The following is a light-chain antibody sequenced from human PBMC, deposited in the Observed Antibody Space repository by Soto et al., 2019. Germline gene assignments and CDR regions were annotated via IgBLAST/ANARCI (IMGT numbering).Light chain of an antibody. V-gene: IGKV3-20*01. J-gene: IGKJ2*02. CDR3: KQYGSSRCT. CDR2: GAS. Sequence: EIVLPQSAGPLSLSPGESATLSCRASRGVSSSYLDWYQQKPRQAPRLLIYGASTRATSIPDRFSGSGCGTYFTLTISTLEPEDFAVYYCKQYGSSRCTFGQGTKVEFK. CDR1: RGVSSSY.